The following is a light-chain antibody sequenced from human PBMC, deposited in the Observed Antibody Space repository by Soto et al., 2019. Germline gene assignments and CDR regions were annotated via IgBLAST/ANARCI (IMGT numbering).Light chain of an antibody. CDR1: QGITNY. CDR3: QKYNSAPRT. Sequence: DIQMTQSPASLSASTGDRVTITCRASQGITNYLAWYQHKPGKVPSLLIYAASTLQSGVPSRFSGGGSGTDFTLTISSLQPEDVATYYCQKYNSAPRTFGEGTKVDIK. CDR2: AAS. J-gene: IGKJ4*02. V-gene: IGKV1-27*01.